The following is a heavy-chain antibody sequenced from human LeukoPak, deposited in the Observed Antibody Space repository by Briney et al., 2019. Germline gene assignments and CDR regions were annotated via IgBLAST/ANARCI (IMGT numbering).Heavy chain of an antibody. CDR3: ARGGNWFDP. Sequence: PGGSLRLSCAASGFTFSDYYMSWIRQAPGKGLQWVSYISSSSSYTNYADSVKGRFTISRDNAKNSLYLQMNSLRVDDTAVYYCARGGNWFDPWGQGTLVTVSS. CDR1: GFTFSDYY. CDR2: ISSSSSYT. V-gene: IGHV3-11*06. J-gene: IGHJ5*02.